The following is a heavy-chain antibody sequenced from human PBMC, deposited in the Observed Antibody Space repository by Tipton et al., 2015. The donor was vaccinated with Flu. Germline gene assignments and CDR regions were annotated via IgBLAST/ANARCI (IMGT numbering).Heavy chain of an antibody. CDR3: ARMYSYDSSCYFSAFDY. J-gene: IGHJ4*02. CDR1: GYTFTSYG. CDR2: ISAYNGNT. Sequence: QLVQSGAEVKKPGASVKVSCKASGYTFTSYGISWVRQAPGQGLEWMGWISAYNGNTNYAQKLQGRVTMTTDTSTSTAYMELRSLGSDDTAVYYCARMYSYDSSCYFSAFDYGGQGTLVTVSS. V-gene: IGHV1-18*01. D-gene: IGHD3-22*01.